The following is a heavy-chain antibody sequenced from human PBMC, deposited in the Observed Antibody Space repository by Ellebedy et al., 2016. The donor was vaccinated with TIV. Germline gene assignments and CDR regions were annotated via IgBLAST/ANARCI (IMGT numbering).Heavy chain of an antibody. J-gene: IGHJ4*02. D-gene: IGHD5-18*01. V-gene: IGHV2-5*02. CDR3: ARTSIYTYGYCFDY. CDR1: GFSLSTSGVG. CDR2: IYWEDDK. Sequence: SGPTLVKPTQTLTLTCTFSGFSLSTSGVGVGWIRQPPGKALEWFALIYWEDDKRYRPSLKSRLTIAKDTSKNQVVLTMTNMDPVDTATYYCARTSIYTYGYCFDYWGQGTLVTVSS.